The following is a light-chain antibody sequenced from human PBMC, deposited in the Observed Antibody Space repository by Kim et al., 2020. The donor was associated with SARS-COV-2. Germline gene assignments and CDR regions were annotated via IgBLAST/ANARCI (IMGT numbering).Light chain of an antibody. CDR2: GTS. J-gene: IGKJ2*01. CDR3: QQYNNWPRT. V-gene: IGKV3-15*01. Sequence: EIVMTQSPATLSVSPGERAILSCRASQSAGFNLAWYQQKPGQAPRLLIYGTSTRATGIPARFSGSGSGTDFTLTISSLQSEDFAVYYCQQYNNWPRTFGQGTKLEI. CDR1: QSAGFN.